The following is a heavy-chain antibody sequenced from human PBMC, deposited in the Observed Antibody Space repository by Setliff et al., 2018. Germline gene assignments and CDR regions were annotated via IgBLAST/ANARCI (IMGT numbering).Heavy chain of an antibody. Sequence: HPGGSLRLSCAASGFTFSTYGLNWVRQAPGKGLEWISYLNNDGTTIYYADSVRGRFTISRDNAKNSLDLQMDSLRGEDTAVYYCVRDRWKVMVNKGDDAFDLWGQGTMVTVSS. J-gene: IGHJ3*01. CDR1: GFTFSTYG. CDR2: LNNDGTTI. CDR3: VRDRWKVMVNKGDDAFDL. V-gene: IGHV3-48*04. D-gene: IGHD5-18*01.